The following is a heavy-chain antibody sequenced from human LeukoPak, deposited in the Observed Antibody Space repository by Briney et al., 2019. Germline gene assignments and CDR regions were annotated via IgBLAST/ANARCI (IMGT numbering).Heavy chain of an antibody. J-gene: IGHJ5*02. Sequence: SETLSLTCAVYGGSFSGYYWSWIRQPPGKGLEWMGEIDHCGSTNYNPSLKSRVTISVDTCKNQFSLKLSSVTAADTAVYYCARGSRYDFWSGPYNWFDPWGQGTLVTVSS. D-gene: IGHD3-3*01. CDR1: GGSFSGYY. V-gene: IGHV4-34*01. CDR2: IDHCGST. CDR3: ARGSRYDFWSGPYNWFDP.